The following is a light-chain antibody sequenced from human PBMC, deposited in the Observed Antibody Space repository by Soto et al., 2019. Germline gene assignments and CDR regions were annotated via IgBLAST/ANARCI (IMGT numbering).Light chain of an antibody. CDR3: QQYQKLWT. CDR1: QTIYSN. CDR2: RAS. V-gene: IGKV3-15*01. J-gene: IGKJ1*01. Sequence: IQMTQSPATLSVSPGERATLSCRASQTIYSNVAWYQQRPGQAPRLLIYRASARATGIPARFSGSGSGTEFTLTIGSLQSEDSAVYYCQQYQKLWTFGQGTKVEIK.